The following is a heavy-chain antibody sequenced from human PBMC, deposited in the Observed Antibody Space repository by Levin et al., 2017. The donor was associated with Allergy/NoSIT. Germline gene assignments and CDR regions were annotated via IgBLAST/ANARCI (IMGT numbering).Heavy chain of an antibody. CDR1: GFTFSSYW. Sequence: GESLKISCAASGFTFSSYWMSWVRQAPGKGLEWVANIKQDGSENYYVDSVKGRFTISRDNAKNSLYLQMNSLRAEDTAVYYCARDCSSTSCRGWYDYGMDVWGQGPTVTVSS. D-gene: IGHD2-2*01. CDR2: IKQDGSEN. CDR3: ARDCSSTSCRGWYDYGMDV. J-gene: IGHJ6*02. V-gene: IGHV3-7*01.